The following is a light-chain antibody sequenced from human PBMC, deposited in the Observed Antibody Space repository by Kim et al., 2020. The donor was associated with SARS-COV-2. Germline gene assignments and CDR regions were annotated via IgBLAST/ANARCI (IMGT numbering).Light chain of an antibody. CDR1: GGHSSNA. J-gene: IGLJ3*02. V-gene: IGLV4-69*01. CDR2: VKNDGSH. Sequence: QPVLTQSPSASASLGASVKLTCTLSGGHSSNAIAWHQQKSEKGPRFLMKVKNDGSHIKGDGIPDRFSGSSSGAERYLTISSLQSDDEGDYYCQTWGTGLRVFGGGTQLTVL. CDR3: QTWGTGLRV.